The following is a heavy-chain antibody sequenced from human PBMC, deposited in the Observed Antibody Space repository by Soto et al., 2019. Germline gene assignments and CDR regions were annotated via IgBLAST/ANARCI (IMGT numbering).Heavy chain of an antibody. J-gene: IGHJ6*02. D-gene: IGHD3-22*01. CDR2: IDPSDSYT. CDR1: GYSFTSYW. Sequence: GESLKISCKGSGYSFTSYWISWVRQRPGKGLEWMGRIDPSDSYTEYSPSFQGHVTFSADKSISTAYLQWSSLKASDTAMYFCAKSYYYDSSGFSMDVWGQGTTVTVSS. CDR3: AKSYYYDSSGFSMDV. V-gene: IGHV5-10-1*01.